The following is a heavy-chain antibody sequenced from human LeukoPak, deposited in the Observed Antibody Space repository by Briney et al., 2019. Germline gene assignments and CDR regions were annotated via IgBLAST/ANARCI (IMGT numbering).Heavy chain of an antibody. V-gene: IGHV4-39*07. CDR2: IYYSGST. CDR3: ARAIRGGGWYDY. Sequence: SETLSLTCTVSGGSISSTTYYWGWIRQPPGKGLEWIGSIYYSGSTYYSPSLKSRVTISVDTSKNQFSLKLSSVTAADTAVYYCARAIRGGGWYDYWGQGTLVTVSS. J-gene: IGHJ4*02. D-gene: IGHD2-15*01. CDR1: GGSISSTTYY.